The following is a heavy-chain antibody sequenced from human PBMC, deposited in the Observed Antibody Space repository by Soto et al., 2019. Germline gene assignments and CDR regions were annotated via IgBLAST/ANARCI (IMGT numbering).Heavy chain of an antibody. CDR3: ATSYNWNDVGWFDP. J-gene: IGHJ5*02. V-gene: IGHV4-39*01. CDR1: GGSISSSKYY. Sequence: SETLSLTCTVSGGSISSSKYYWGWIRQPPGKGLEWIGNIYFSGSAYYNPSLKSRVTISADTSRNQFSLKVSSLTAADTAVYYCATSYNWNDVGWFDPWGPGTLVTVSS. CDR2: IYFSGSA. D-gene: IGHD1-1*01.